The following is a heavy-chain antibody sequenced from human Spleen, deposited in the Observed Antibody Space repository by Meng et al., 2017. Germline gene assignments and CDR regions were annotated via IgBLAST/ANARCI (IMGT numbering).Heavy chain of an antibody. J-gene: IGHJ4*02. CDR2: IYSGGST. D-gene: IGHD6-13*01. CDR1: GFTVSSNY. V-gene: IGHV3-66*02. CDR3: ARDRSSSWSAFDY. Sequence: GESLKISCAASGFTVSSNYMSWVRQAPGKGLEWVSVIYSGGSTYYADSVKGRFTISRDNSKNTLYLQMNSLRAEDTAVYYCARDRSSSWSAFDYWGQGTLVTVSS.